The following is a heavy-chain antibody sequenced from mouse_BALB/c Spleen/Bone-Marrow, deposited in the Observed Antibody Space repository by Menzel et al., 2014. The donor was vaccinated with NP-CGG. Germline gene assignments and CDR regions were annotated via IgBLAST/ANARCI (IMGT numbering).Heavy chain of an antibody. CDR1: GFSLTSYG. D-gene: IGHD1-1*01. V-gene: IGHV2-9*02. J-gene: IGHJ4*01. Sequence: VQVVESGPGLVAPSQSLSTTCTVSGFSLTSYGVHWVRQPPGKGLEWLGVIWAGGSTSYNSALMSRLSINQDNSKSQVFLKLNSLQTDDTATYYCAREGRGYYGSSGAAMDYWGQGTSVTVSS. CDR3: AREGRGYYGSSGAAMDY. CDR2: IWAGGST.